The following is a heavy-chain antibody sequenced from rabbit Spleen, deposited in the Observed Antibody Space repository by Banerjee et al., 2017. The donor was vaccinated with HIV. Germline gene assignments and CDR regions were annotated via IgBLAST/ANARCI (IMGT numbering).Heavy chain of an antibody. Sequence: EESGGRLVQPGASLTLTCTASGFSFSSGYDMCWVRQAPGKGLEWIACIGTGVGDTYYANWAKGRFTISKTSSTTVTLQVTTLTAADTATYFCARETSSGWGVVSYYFNLWGPGTLVTVS. CDR3: ARETSSGWGVVSYYFNL. D-gene: IGHD4-1*01. CDR1: GFSFSSGYD. V-gene: IGHV1S40*01. J-gene: IGHJ4*01. CDR2: IGTGVGDT.